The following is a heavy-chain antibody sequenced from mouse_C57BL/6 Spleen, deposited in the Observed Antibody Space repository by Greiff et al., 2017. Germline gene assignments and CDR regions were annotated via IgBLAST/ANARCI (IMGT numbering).Heavy chain of an antibody. Sequence: QVQLQQPGAELVMPGASVKLSCKASGYTFTSYWMHWVKQRPGQGLEWIGEIDPSDSYTNYNQKFKGKSTLTVDKSSNTAYMQLSSLTSEDSAVYYCAREGSGDYGSGFAYWGQGTLVTVSA. D-gene: IGHD1-1*01. CDR3: AREGSGDYGSGFAY. CDR2: IDPSDSYT. J-gene: IGHJ3*01. CDR1: GYTFTSYW. V-gene: IGHV1-69*01.